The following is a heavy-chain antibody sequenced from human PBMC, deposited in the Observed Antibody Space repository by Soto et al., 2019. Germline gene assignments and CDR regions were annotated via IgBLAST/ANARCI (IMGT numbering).Heavy chain of an antibody. D-gene: IGHD3-22*01. J-gene: IGHJ4*02. CDR2: IYYSGST. CDR3: ARHPYDSSGYYFYFDY. CDR1: GGSVSSSDYY. V-gene: IGHV4-39*01. Sequence: SETLSLTCTVSGGSVSSSDYYWSWIRQPPGKGLEWIGSIYYSGSTYYNPSLKSRVTISVDTSKNQFSLKLSSVTAADTAVYYCARHPYDSSGYYFYFDYWGQGTLVTVSS.